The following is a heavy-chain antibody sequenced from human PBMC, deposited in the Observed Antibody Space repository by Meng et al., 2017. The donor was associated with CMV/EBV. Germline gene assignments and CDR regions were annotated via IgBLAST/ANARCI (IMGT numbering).Heavy chain of an antibody. Sequence: SVKVSCKASGFTFTSSAVQWVRQARGQRLEWIGWIVVGSGNTNFAQKFQGRVTITTDESTSTAYMELSSLRSEDTAVYYCARGDCSSTSCYGGYENGMDVWGQGTTVTVSS. D-gene: IGHD2-2*01. CDR1: GFTFTSSA. CDR2: IVVGSGNT. CDR3: ARGDCSSTSCYGGYENGMDV. V-gene: IGHV1-58*01. J-gene: IGHJ6*02.